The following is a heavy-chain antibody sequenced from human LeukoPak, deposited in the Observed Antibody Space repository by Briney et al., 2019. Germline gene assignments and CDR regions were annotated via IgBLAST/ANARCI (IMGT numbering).Heavy chain of an antibody. CDR3: ARVDYYDSRAFDY. Sequence: ASVKVSCKASGYTFTGYYMHWVRQAPGQGLEWMGGIIPIFGTANYAQKFQGRVTITADESTSTAYMELSSLRSEDTAVYYCARVDYYDSRAFDYWGQGTLVTVSS. V-gene: IGHV1-69*13. J-gene: IGHJ4*02. CDR2: IIPIFGTA. CDR1: GYTFTGYY. D-gene: IGHD3-22*01.